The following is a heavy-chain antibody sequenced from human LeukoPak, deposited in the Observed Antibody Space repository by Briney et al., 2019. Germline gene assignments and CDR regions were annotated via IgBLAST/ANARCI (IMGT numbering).Heavy chain of an antibody. D-gene: IGHD1-26*01. J-gene: IGHJ3*02. CDR1: GYTFTSYY. CDR2: INPSGGST. V-gene: IGHV1-46*01. Sequence: GASVKVSCKASGYTFTSYYMHWVRQAPGQGLEWMGIINPSGGSTSYAQKFQGRVTMTRDTSISTAYMELSRLRSDDTAVYYCARESEPPGVNAFDIWGQGTMVTVSS. CDR3: ARESEPPGVNAFDI.